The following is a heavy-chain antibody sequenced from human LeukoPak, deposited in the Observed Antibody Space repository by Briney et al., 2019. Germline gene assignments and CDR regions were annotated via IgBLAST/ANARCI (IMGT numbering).Heavy chain of an antibody. CDR1: GYTFTSYG. Sequence: ASVKVSCKASGYTFTSYGISWVRQAPGQGLEWMGWISAYNGNTNYAQKLQGRVTTTTDTSTSTAYMELRSLRSDDTAVYYCARGGYCSSTSCYPILIFDYWGQGTLVTVSS. D-gene: IGHD2-2*01. V-gene: IGHV1-18*01. CDR3: ARGGYCSSTSCYPILIFDY. CDR2: ISAYNGNT. J-gene: IGHJ4*02.